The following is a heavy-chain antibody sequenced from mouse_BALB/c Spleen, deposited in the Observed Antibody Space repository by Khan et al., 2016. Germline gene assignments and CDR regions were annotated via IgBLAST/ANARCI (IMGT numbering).Heavy chain of an antibody. V-gene: IGHV1S81*02. CDR2: SSPSSGGT. CDR1: GYTFTSYY. J-gene: IGHJ3*01. D-gene: IGHD2-4*01. CDR3: TRRGGYDYEFVY. Sequence: QVQLQQSGAELVRPGASVRLSCKASGYTFTSYYIYWVKQRPGQGLEWIGESSPSSGGTNFNEKFRSKATLTVDKSSSTAYMQLSSLTSEDSAVYYCTRRGGYDYEFVYWGQGTLVTVSA.